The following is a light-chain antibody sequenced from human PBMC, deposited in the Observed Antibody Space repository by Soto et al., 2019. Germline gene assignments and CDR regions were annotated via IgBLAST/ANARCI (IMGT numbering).Light chain of an antibody. CDR2: GNI. V-gene: IGLV1-40*01. Sequence: QTVVTQPPSVSGAPGQRVTISCTGSSSNIGAGHDVHWYQQLPGTAPKLLIFGNINRPSGVPDRFSGSKSGTSASLAIPGLQAEDEADYYCQSYDDSLSAWVFGGGTKLTVL. CDR3: QSYDDSLSAWV. CDR1: SSNIGAGHD. J-gene: IGLJ3*02.